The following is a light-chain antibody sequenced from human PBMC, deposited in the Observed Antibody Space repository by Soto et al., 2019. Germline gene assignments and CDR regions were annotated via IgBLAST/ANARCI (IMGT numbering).Light chain of an antibody. J-gene: IGKJ2*01. CDR3: QQRYNWPPYT. V-gene: IGKV3-11*01. CDR2: DTF. CDR1: QSVSTY. Sequence: EIVLTQSPATLSLSPGERVTLSCRASQSVSTYLAWYLQRPGQPPRLLIYDTFNRATGIPDRFSGSGSGTNYTLAGSNLEPEDFGVYCYQQRYNWPPYTFGQGTDLEIK.